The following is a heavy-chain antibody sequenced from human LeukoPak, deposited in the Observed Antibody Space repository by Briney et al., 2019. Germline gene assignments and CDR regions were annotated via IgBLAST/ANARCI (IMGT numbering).Heavy chain of an antibody. V-gene: IGHV3-66*01. J-gene: IGHJ2*01. CDR3: AKDRLGVGTRPWTWYFDL. CDR1: GFTVISNY. Sequence: PGGSLRLSCAASGFTVISNYMIWVRQAPGKGLEWVSLIYSGGTTHHADSVKGRFTISRDNSKNTLYLQMNSLRAEDTAVYYCAKDRLGVGTRPWTWYFDLWGRGTLVTVSS. D-gene: IGHD1-1*01. CDR2: IYSGGTT.